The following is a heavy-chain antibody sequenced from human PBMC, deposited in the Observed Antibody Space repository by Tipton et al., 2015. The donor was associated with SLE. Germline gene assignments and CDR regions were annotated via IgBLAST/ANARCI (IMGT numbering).Heavy chain of an antibody. V-gene: IGHV4-59*01. CDR3: ASGRAVAGGDYFDY. CDR1: GGSISSYY. J-gene: IGHJ4*02. CDR2: IYYSGST. D-gene: IGHD6-19*01. Sequence: TLSLTCTVSGGSISSYYWSWIRQSPGKGLEWIGYIYYSGSTNYNPSLKSRVTISVDTSKNQFSLKLSSVTAADTAVYHCASGRAVAGGDYFDYWGQGTLVTVSS.